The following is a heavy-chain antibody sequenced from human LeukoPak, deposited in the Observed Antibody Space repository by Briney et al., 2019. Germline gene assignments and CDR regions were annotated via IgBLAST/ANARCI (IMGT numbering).Heavy chain of an antibody. CDR1: GFTFGDFA. CDR3: TRFTIFGVVDVFDI. V-gene: IGHV3-49*04. CDR2: IRSNTYGGTT. D-gene: IGHD3-3*01. Sequence: PGRSLRLSCTASGFTFGDFAMSWVRQAPGKGLEWVGFIRSNTYGGTTEYAASVKGRFTISRDDSKSIAYLRMNSLKTEDTAVYYCTRFTIFGVVDVFDIWGLGTMVTVSS. J-gene: IGHJ3*02.